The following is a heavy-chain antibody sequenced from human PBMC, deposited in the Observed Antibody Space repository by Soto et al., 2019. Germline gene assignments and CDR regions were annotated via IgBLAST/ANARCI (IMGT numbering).Heavy chain of an antibody. V-gene: IGHV4-4*07. CDR3: AREHWELPYYYYGMDV. CDR2: FYTSGST. J-gene: IGHJ6*02. Sequence: SETLSLTXTVSGGSISSDYWSWIRLPAGKGLEWIGRFYTSGSTNYNPSLKSRVTMSEDTSKNQFSLKLSSVTAADTAVYYCAREHWELPYYYYGMDVWGQGTTVTVSS. D-gene: IGHD1-26*01. CDR1: GGSISSDY.